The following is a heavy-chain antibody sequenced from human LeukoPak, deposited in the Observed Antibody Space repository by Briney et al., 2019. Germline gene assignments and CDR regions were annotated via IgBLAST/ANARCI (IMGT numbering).Heavy chain of an antibody. CDR1: GGSINDYY. CDR3: ARFRAVAGSDY. CDR2: MYYSGGT. Sequence: ASETLSLTCTVSGGSINDYYWGWLRQPPGKGLEWVAYMYYSGGTNYNPSLKSRVTISVDTSKNQFSLKLSSVTAADTAVYYCARFRAVAGSDYWGQGTLVTVSS. V-gene: IGHV4-59*08. D-gene: IGHD6-19*01. J-gene: IGHJ4*02.